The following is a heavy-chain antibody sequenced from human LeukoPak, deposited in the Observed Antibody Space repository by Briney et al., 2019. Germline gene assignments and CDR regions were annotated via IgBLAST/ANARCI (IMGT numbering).Heavy chain of an antibody. J-gene: IGHJ4*02. Sequence: PSETLSLTCAVSGGSISSSNWWSWVRQPPGKGLEWIGEISHSGSINYNPSLESRVTISVDKSKHQFSLKLSSVTAADTAVYYCARTYYDILTASYTFDYWGQGNLVTVSS. CDR2: ISHSGSI. CDR1: GGSISSSNW. CDR3: ARTYYDILTASYTFDY. V-gene: IGHV4-4*02. D-gene: IGHD3-9*01.